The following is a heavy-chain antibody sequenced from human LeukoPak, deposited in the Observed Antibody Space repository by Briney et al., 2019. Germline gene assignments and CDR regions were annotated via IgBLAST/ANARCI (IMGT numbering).Heavy chain of an antibody. D-gene: IGHD6-13*01. Sequence: PSETLSLTCTVSGGSISSSSYYWGWIRQPPGKGLEWIGSIYYSGSTYYNPSLKSRVTISVDTSKNQFSLKLSSVTAADTAVYYCARHSAAGEYYYMDVWGKGTTVTISS. J-gene: IGHJ6*03. CDR3: ARHSAAGEYYYMDV. CDR2: IYYSGST. CDR1: GGSISSSSYY. V-gene: IGHV4-39*01.